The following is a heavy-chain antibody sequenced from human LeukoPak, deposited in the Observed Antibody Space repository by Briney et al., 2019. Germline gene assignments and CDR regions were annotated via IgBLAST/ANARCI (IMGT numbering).Heavy chain of an antibody. CDR1: GFTFSSYE. CDR2: ISSSGSTI. CDR3: VRETGWLFDF. D-gene: IGHD5-12*01. Sequence: GGSLRLSCAASGFTFSSYEMNWVRQAPGKGLEWVSYISSSGSTIYYADSVKGRFTISRANAKNSLYLQMNSLRAEDTAVYYCVRETGWLFDFWGQGTLVVVSS. J-gene: IGHJ4*02. V-gene: IGHV3-48*03.